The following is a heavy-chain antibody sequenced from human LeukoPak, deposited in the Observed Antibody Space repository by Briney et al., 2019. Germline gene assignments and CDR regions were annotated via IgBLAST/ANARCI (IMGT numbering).Heavy chain of an antibody. CDR1: GGSISSSSYY. Sequence: RASETLSLTWTVSGGSISSSSYYWGWIRQPPGKGLEWIGNIYYSGSTYYNPSLRSRVTISVDTSKNQFSLKLNSVTAADTAVYYCARQGGSYYTPFDSWGQGTLVTVSS. V-gene: IGHV4-39*01. J-gene: IGHJ4*02. D-gene: IGHD1-26*01. CDR2: IYYSGST. CDR3: ARQGGSYYTPFDS.